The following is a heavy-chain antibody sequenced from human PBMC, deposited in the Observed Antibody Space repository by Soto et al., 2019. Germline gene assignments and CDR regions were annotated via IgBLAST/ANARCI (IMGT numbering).Heavy chain of an antibody. CDR3: ARDRDIVPFDY. D-gene: IGHD2-8*01. V-gene: IGHV3-33*01. CDR2: IWYDGSNK. CDR1: GFTFSSYG. Sequence: QVQLVESGGGVVQPGRSLRLSCAASGFTFSSYGMHWVRQAPGKGLEWVAVIWYDGSNKYYADSVKGRFTISRDNSKNTLYLQMNSLRADDTAVYYCARDRDIVPFDYWGQGTLVTVSS. J-gene: IGHJ4*02.